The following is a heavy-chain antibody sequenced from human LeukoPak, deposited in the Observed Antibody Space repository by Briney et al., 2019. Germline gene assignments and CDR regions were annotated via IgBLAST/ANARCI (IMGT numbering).Heavy chain of an antibody. CDR3: ARGGGSPDAFDI. D-gene: IGHD3-16*01. CDR2: IYISGST. Sequence: SETLSLTCTVSGGSINNYYWSWIRRPAAKGLEWIGRIYISGSTHYNPSLKSRVTMSLDTSKNQFSLKPSSVTAADTAVYFCARGGGSPDAFDIWGQGTIVTVSS. J-gene: IGHJ3*02. CDR1: GGSINNYY. V-gene: IGHV4-4*07.